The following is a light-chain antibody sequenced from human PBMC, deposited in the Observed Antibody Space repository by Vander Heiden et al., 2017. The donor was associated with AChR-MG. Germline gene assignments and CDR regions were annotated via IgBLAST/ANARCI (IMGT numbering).Light chain of an antibody. CDR2: DNG. J-gene: IGLJ7*01. CDR1: NTGSKS. V-gene: IGLV3-21*02. Sequence: YVLTQPPSVSVAPGQTARITCGGNNTGSKSVLLYQQKPGQTPVLVVYDNGDRPSGIPARCSGANTGSKATLTISRVEAGDEADYYCQVWDSSSDPAVFGGGTQLTVL. CDR3: QVWDSSSDPAV.